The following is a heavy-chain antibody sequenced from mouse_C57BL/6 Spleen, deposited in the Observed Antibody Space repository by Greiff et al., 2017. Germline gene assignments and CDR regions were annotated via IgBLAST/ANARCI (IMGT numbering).Heavy chain of an antibody. CDR2: IDPEDGET. CDR3: ARSRVFDV. V-gene: IGHV14-2*01. CDR1: GFNIKDYY. Sequence: VQLQQSGAELVKPGASVKLSCTASGFNIKDYYMHWVKQRTEQGLEWIGRIDPEDGETKYAPQFQGKATIPADTSSNTAYLQLSSLTSEDTAVYYCARSRVFDVWGTGTTVTVSS. J-gene: IGHJ1*03.